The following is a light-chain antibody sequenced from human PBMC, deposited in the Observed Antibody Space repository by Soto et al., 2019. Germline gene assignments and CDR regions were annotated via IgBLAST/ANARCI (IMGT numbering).Light chain of an antibody. V-gene: IGKV3-15*01. CDR1: QSVNRY. CDR3: QQYDKWPPAT. Sequence: DIVLTQSPDSLSLSPGERATLSCRASQSVNRYLAWYQQKPNQAPRLLIYSASTRATGIPARFSGSGSGTEFTLTISSLQSEDSAVYYCQQYDKWPPATFGQGTRLEIK. J-gene: IGKJ5*01. CDR2: SAS.